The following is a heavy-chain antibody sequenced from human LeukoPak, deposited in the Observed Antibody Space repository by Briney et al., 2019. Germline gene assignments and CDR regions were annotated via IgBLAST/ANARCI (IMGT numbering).Heavy chain of an antibody. CDR3: ARMYYDILTGRRYYFDY. CDR2: IYHSGST. Sequence: SETLSLTCTVSGYSISSGYYWGYIRQPPGKGLEWIGSIYHSGSTYYNPSLKSRVTISVDTSKKQFSLKLSSVAAADTAVYYCARMYYDILTGRRYYFDYWGQGTLVTVSS. J-gene: IGHJ4*02. CDR1: GYSISSGYY. V-gene: IGHV4-38-2*02. D-gene: IGHD3-9*01.